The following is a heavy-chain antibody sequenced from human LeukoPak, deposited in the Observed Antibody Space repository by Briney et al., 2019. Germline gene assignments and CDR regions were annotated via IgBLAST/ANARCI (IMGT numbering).Heavy chain of an antibody. CDR2: IIPIFGTA. CDR3: ACSREGIMITFGGVIVPPRGGNYGMDV. V-gene: IGHV1-69*13. Sequence: EASVKASCKASGGTFSSYAISWVRQAPGQGLEWMGGIIPIFGTANYAQKFQGRVTITADESTSTAYMELSSLRSEDTAVYYCACSREGIMITFGGVIVPPRGGNYGMDVWGQGTTVTVSS. J-gene: IGHJ6*02. D-gene: IGHD3-16*02. CDR1: GGTFSSYA.